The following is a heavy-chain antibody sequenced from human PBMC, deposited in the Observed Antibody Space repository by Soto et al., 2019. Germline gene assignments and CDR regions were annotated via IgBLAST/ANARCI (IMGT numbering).Heavy chain of an antibody. J-gene: IGHJ4*02. D-gene: IGHD3-10*01. Sequence: ASVKVSCKASGFTLNDFGVSWVRQAPGQGLEWMGWISGYDGNTNFAQKYEGRVTVTIDSSTSTAYMELRNLRSDDTAMYYCAREKWFGQTPFDSWGQGTLVTAPQ. CDR2: ISGYDGNT. V-gene: IGHV1-18*01. CDR3: AREKWFGQTPFDS. CDR1: GFTLNDFG.